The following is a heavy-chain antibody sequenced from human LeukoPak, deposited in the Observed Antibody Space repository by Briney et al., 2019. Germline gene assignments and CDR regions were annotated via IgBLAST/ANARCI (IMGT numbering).Heavy chain of an antibody. CDR2: INHSGST. D-gene: IGHD6-19*01. Sequence: PSETLSLTCAVYGGSFSGYYWSWIRQPPGKGLEWIGEINHSGSTNYNPSLKSRVTISVDTSKNQFSLKLSSVTAADTAVYYCARSKGDSSGWERYYFDYWGQGTLVTVSS. CDR1: GGSFSGYY. CDR3: ARSKGDSSGWERYYFDY. J-gene: IGHJ4*02. V-gene: IGHV4-34*01.